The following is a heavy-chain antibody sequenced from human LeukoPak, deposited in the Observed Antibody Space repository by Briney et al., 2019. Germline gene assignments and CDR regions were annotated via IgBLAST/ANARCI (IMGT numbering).Heavy chain of an antibody. J-gene: IGHJ3*02. D-gene: IGHD6-19*01. Sequence: GSLRLSCAASGFTFSSYWMSWVRQAPGKGLEWVANIKQDGSEKYYVDSMKGRFTISRDNAKNSLYLQMNSLRAEDTAVYYCAREGKVAGPAFDIWGQGTMVTVSS. V-gene: IGHV3-7*01. CDR3: AREGKVAGPAFDI. CDR2: IKQDGSEK. CDR1: GFTFSSYW.